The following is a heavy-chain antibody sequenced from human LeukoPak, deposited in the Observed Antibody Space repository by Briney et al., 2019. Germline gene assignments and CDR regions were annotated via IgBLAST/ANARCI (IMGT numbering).Heavy chain of an antibody. D-gene: IGHD1-26*01. V-gene: IGHV4-39*07. CDR2: IYYSGST. CDR3: ARDPSGYSQYFDY. Sequence: SETLSLTCTVSGGSISSSSYYWGWIRQPPGKGLEWIGSIYYSGSTYYNPSLKSRVTISVDTSKNQFSLKLSSVTAADTAVYYCARDPSGYSQYFDYWGQGTLVTVSS. CDR1: GGSISSSSYY. J-gene: IGHJ4*02.